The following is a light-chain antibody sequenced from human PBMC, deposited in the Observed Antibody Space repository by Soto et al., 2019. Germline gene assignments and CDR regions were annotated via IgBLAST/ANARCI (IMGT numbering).Light chain of an antibody. CDR3: AAWDDSLNGVL. J-gene: IGLJ2*01. CDR2: SDN. CDR1: SSNIGSNT. V-gene: IGLV1-44*01. Sequence: QAVVTQPPSASGTPGQRVTISCSGSSSNIGSNTVNWYQQLPGAAPKRLIYSDNQRPSGVPDRFSGSKSGTSASLAISGLQSEDEADYYCAAWDDSLNGVLFGGGTKLTVL.